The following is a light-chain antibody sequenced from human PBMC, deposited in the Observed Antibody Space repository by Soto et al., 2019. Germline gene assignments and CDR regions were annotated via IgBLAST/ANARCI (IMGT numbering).Light chain of an antibody. Sequence: EFVLTQSPGTLSLSPGERATLSCRASQTVRNNYLAWYQQKPGQAPRLLIYDASSRATGIPDRLSGGGSGTEFTLTISSLQPDDFATYYCQQYNSYSAITFGQGTRLEIK. V-gene: IGKV3-20*01. CDR2: DAS. CDR1: QTVRNNY. CDR3: QQYNSYSAIT. J-gene: IGKJ5*01.